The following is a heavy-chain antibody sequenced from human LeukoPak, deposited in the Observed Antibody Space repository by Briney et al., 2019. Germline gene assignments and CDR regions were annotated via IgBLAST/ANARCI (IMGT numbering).Heavy chain of an antibody. CDR2: ISYDGSNK. V-gene: IGHV3-30*18. CDR3: AKGADFSYFDY. D-gene: IGHD2-21*02. CDR1: GLIFSDAW. J-gene: IGHJ4*02. Sequence: GGSLRLACAASGLIFSDAWMGWVRQAPGKGLEWVAVISYDGSNKYYADSVKGRFTISRDNSKNTLYLQMNSLRAEDTAVYYCAKGADFSYFDYWGQGTLVTVSS.